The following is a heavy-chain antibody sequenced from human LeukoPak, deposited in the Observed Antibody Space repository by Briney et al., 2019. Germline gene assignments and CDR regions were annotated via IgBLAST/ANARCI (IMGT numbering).Heavy chain of an antibody. CDR2: IDYSGST. CDR3: ARGFGYDSTGYRAFDI. V-gene: IGHV4-59*01. D-gene: IGHD3-22*01. J-gene: IGHJ3*02. Sequence: PSETLSLTYTVSGGSISTYYWNWIRQPPGEGLECIGYIDYSGSTNYNPSLKSRVAISVDTSKNHFSLKLSSVTAADTAVYYCARGFGYDSTGYRAFDIWGQGTMVTVSS. CDR1: GGSISTYY.